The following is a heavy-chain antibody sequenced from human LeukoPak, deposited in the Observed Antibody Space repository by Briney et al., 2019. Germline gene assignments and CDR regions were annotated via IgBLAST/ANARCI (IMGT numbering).Heavy chain of an antibody. CDR1: GFTFKTYG. CDR2: IRYDGSKG. V-gene: IGHV3-30*02. CDR3: AREYCTTTSCYYWFDF. Sequence: PGGSLRLSCAASGFTFKTYGMHWVRQAPGKGLEWVAFIRYDGSKGYYTDSVTGRFTISRDNSKNTLYLQMNSLRAEDTAVYYCAREYCTTTSCYYWFDFWGQGTLATVSS. J-gene: IGHJ4*02. D-gene: IGHD2-2*01.